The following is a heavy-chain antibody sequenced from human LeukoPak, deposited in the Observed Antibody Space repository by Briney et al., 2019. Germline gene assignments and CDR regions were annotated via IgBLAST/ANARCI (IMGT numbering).Heavy chain of an antibody. CDR1: GDSISSGGYY. D-gene: IGHD3-22*01. CDR2: IYYSGNT. J-gene: IGHJ3*01. Sequence: SETLSLTCTVSGDSISSGGYYWSWIRQRPGEGLEWIGYIYYSGNTYYTPSLKSRVTISLDTSKNQFSLKLSFVTAADTAVYYCAKYDYYDSSGYFYAGDWGQGTMVTVSS. CDR3: AKYDYYDSSGYFYAGD. V-gene: IGHV4-31*03.